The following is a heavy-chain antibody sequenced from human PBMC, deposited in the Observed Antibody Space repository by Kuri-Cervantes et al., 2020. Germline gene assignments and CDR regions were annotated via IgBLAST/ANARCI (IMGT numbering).Heavy chain of an antibody. V-gene: IGHV3-30*03. D-gene: IGHD2/OR15-2a*01. Sequence: GESLKISCAASGFTFISYSMHWVRQAPGKGLEWVAVILNDGSHMYYVDPVKGRFTISRDNSQNTLFLQMNSLRAEDTAVYYCARERKGLGDAFDIWGQGTMVTVSS. CDR3: ARERKGLGDAFDI. J-gene: IGHJ3*02. CDR1: GFTFISYS. CDR2: ILNDGSHM.